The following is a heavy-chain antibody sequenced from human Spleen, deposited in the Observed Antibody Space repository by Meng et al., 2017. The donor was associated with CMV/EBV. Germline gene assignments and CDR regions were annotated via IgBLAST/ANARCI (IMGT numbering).Heavy chain of an antibody. CDR3: AKEEATVGYYTNYFDP. CDR2: IFGGDSDT. Sequence: GESLKISCAASGFTFSIYAMSWVRQAPGKGLECVSTIFGGDSDTFYADSVKGRFTISRDNSKSTLYLHMNSLRVEDTAVYYCAKEEATVGYYTNYFDPWGQGTLVTVSS. J-gene: IGHJ5*02. CDR1: GFTFSIYA. V-gene: IGHV3-23*03. D-gene: IGHD2-2*03.